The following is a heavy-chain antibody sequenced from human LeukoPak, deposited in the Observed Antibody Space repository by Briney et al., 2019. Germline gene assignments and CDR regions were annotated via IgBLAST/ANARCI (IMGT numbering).Heavy chain of an antibody. D-gene: IGHD1-26*01. CDR3: TRHSGSYYEFDY. J-gene: IGHJ4*02. CDR1: GFTFGEYA. CDR2: IRSKGYGGTK. V-gene: IGHV3-49*03. Sequence: GGSLRLSCTASGFTFGEYAMNWFRQAPGKGLEWVGFIRSKGYGGTKEYAASVKGRFTISRDDSKSIAYLQMNSLKTEDTAVYYRTRHSGSYYEFDYWGQGTLVTVSS.